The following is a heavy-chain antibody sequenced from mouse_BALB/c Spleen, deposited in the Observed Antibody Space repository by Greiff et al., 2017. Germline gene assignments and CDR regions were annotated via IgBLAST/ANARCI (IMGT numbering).Heavy chain of an antibody. D-gene: IGHD2-3*01. CDR2: IYPGNVNT. Sequence: VQLQQSGAELVRPGALVKLSCKASGFNIKDYYIHWVKQRPGQGLEWIGWIYPGNVNTKYNEKFKGKATLTADKSSSTAYMQLSSLTSEDSAVYFCARAMTLHYYAMDYWGQGTSVTVSS. J-gene: IGHJ4*01. CDR1: GFNIKDYY. V-gene: IGHV1S56*01. CDR3: ARAMTLHYYAMDY.